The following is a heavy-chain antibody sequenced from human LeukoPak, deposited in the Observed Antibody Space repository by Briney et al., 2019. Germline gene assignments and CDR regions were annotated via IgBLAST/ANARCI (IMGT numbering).Heavy chain of an antibody. Sequence: PGESLKISCKGSGYSFTNYWIGWVRQMPGKGLEWMGIIYPGDSDTRYSPSFQGQVIISADKSISIAYLQWSSLKASDTAMYYCARSPRYCSGTICFPYYYYGMDVWGQGTAVTVSS. CDR3: ARSPRYCSGTICFPYYYYGMDV. V-gene: IGHV5-51*01. J-gene: IGHJ6*02. D-gene: IGHD2-2*01. CDR2: IYPGDSDT. CDR1: GYSFTNYW.